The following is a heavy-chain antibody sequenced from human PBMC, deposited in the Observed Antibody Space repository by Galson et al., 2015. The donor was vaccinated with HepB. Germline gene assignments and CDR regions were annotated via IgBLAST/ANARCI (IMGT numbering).Heavy chain of an antibody. V-gene: IGHV3-30*03. D-gene: IGHD1-26*01. CDR2: ISYDGSNK. J-gene: IGHJ6*02. CDR1: GSILSSYS. CDR3: ARAYSGTFYGMDV. Sequence: SLRLSCAASGSILSSYSMNWVRQAPGKGLEWVAVISYDGSNKYYADSVKGRFTISRDNSKNTLYLQMNSLRAEDTAVYYCARAYSGTFYGMDVWGQGTTVTVSS.